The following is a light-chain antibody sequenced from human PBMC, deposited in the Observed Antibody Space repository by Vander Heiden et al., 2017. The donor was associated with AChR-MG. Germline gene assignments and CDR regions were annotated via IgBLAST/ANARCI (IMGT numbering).Light chain of an antibody. CDR2: GAS. CDR1: QCIDSY. J-gene: IGKJ4*01. Sequence: DVQLTQSPSSLSTSVGDRVTISCRASQCIDSYLNWYKQRPGKAAELLIYGASSLQTGVPSRFRGSETGTDFTLTISRLQPEDFATYYCQQRDSIPVTFGGGTKVEIK. CDR3: QQRDSIPVT. V-gene: IGKV1-39*01.